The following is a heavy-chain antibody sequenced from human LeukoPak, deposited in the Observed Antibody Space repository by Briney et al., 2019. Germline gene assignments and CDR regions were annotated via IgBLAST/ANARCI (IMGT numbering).Heavy chain of an antibody. J-gene: IGHJ4*02. CDR2: INHSGST. CDR3: ARVGYSYGPNYFDY. Sequence: PSGTLSLTCAVSGGSISSSNWWSWVRQPPGKGLEWIGEINHSGSTNYNPSLKSRVTISVDTSKNQFSLKLSSVTAADTAVYYCARVGYSYGPNYFDYWGQGTLVTASS. CDR1: GGSISSSNW. D-gene: IGHD5-18*01. V-gene: IGHV4-4*02.